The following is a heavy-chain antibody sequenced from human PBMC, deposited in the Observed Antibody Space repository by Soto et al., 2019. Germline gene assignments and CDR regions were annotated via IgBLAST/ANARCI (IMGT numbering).Heavy chain of an antibody. J-gene: IGHJ4*02. CDR2: ISPKSGGT. V-gene: IGHV1-2*02. Sequence: QVQLVQSGAEVKKPGASVKVSCEASGYSFIDYYIHRVRQAPGQGFEWMGRISPKSGGTNYAQKFEGRVTMTWDTSLNTAYMELSSRISDDTAVYYCARPPGYISDWYYFDLWGQGTRVTVSS. CDR1: GYSFIDYY. CDR3: ARPPGYISDWYYFDL. D-gene: IGHD6-19*01.